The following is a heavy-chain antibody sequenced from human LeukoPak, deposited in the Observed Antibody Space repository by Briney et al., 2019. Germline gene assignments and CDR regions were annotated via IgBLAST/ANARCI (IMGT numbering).Heavy chain of an antibody. V-gene: IGHV3-23*01. J-gene: IGHJ3*01. D-gene: IGHD3-22*01. CDR2: ISGSGAGT. CDR1: GFTFSSSA. CDR3: TKDKSHHYDSSHH. Sequence: GGSLRLSCVTSGFTFSSSAMNWVRQAPGKGLECVSVISGSGAGTYYADSVKGRFTISRDNSKNTLYLQMNSLRVEDTAVYYCTKDKSHHYDSSHHWGQGTMVTVSS.